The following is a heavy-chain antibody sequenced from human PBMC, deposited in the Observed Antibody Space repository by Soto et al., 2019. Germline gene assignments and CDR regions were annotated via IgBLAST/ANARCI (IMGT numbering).Heavy chain of an antibody. CDR1: GYSFISYD. CDR2: MNRNRGKT. CDR3: ARAEGTLDKNGK. D-gene: IGHD2-2*03. V-gene: IGHV1-8*01. J-gene: IGHJ4*02. Sequence: QVQLVQSGAEVKKPGASVKVSCKASGYSFISYDINWVRQAAGQGLEWMGWMNRNRGKTGYAQKFQGRVTMTWDTSISTAYIELSRLRSDDTAVYYCARAEGTLDKNGKWGQGTLFTVSS.